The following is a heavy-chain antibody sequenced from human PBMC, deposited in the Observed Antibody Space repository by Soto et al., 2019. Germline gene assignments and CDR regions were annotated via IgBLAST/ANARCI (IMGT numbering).Heavy chain of an antibody. D-gene: IGHD3-22*01. CDR1: GFTFSSYW. J-gene: IGHJ4*02. Sequence: EVQLVESGGGLVQPGGSLRLSCAASGFTFSSYWMSWVRQAPGKGLEWVANIKQDGSEKYYVDSVKGRFTISRDNAKNSLYLQMNSRRAEDTAVYYCARSDSSGYYYWDPGHPGAFDYWGQGTLVTVSS. CDR2: IKQDGSEK. V-gene: IGHV3-7*03. CDR3: ARSDSSGYYYWDPGHPGAFDY.